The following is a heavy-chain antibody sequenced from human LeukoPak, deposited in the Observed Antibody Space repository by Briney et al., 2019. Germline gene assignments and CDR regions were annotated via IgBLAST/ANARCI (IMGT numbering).Heavy chain of an antibody. CDR3: ARDRAPPITGTNHYFDY. J-gene: IGHJ4*02. V-gene: IGHV4-59*01. D-gene: IGHD1-7*01. CDR2: IYYSGST. CDR1: GGSISSYY. Sequence: SETLSLTCTVSGGSISSYYWSWIRQPPGKGLEWIGYIYYSGSTNYNPSLKSRVTISVDTSKNQFSLKLSSVTVADTAVYYCARDRAPPITGTNHYFDYWGQGTLVTVSS.